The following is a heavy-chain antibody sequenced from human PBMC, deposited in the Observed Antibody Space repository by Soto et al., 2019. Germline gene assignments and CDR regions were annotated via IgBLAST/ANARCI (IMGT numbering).Heavy chain of an antibody. CDR1: GYTFTSYA. J-gene: IGHJ4*02. Sequence: ASVKVSCKASGYTFTSYAMHWVRQAPGQRLEWMGWINAGNGNTKYSQKFQGRVTITRDTSASTAYMELSSLRSEDTAVYYCARDPSSGWYGGDYWGQGTLLTVSS. D-gene: IGHD6-19*01. V-gene: IGHV1-3*01. CDR2: INAGNGNT. CDR3: ARDPSSGWYGGDY.